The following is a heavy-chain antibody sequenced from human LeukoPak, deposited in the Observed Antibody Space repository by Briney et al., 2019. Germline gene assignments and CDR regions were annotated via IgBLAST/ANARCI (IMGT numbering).Heavy chain of an antibody. CDR3: AREEYDSSGYSDS. Sequence: SETLSLTCAVSGGSFSGYYWSWIRQPPGKGLEWIGEIDHSGSTNYNPSLKSRVTISVDTSKNQFSLKLSSVTAADTAVYYCAREEYDSSGYSDSWGQGTLVTVSS. CDR2: IDHSGST. D-gene: IGHD3-22*01. J-gene: IGHJ4*02. V-gene: IGHV4-34*01. CDR1: GGSFSGYY.